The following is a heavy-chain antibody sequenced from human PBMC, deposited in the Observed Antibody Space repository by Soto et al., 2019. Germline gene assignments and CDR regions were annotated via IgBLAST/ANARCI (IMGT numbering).Heavy chain of an antibody. Sequence: QVQLQESGPGLVKPSETLSLTCTVSGGSVSSGSYYWSWIRQPPGKGLEWIGYIYYSGSTNYNPSLKSRVTISVDTSKNQFSPKLSSVTAADTAGYYCARVSIAAAGIFDYWGQGTLVTVSS. CDR3: ARVSIAAAGIFDY. CDR2: IYYSGST. D-gene: IGHD6-13*01. V-gene: IGHV4-61*01. CDR1: GGSVSSGSYY. J-gene: IGHJ4*02.